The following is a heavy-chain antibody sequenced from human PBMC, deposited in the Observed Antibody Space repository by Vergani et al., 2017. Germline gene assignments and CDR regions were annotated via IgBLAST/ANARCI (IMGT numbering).Heavy chain of an antibody. J-gene: IGHJ4*02. D-gene: IGHD2-2*01. CDR3: ARAESTDPISTSFDS. CDR1: GYKFIVFF. V-gene: IGHV1-2*02. CDR2: INPNRGDT. Sequence: QEQLVQSGAEVKKPGASVRVSCKASGYKFIVFFIHWLRQAPGQGLEWMGWINPNRGDTNYAQRFQGRVTMTRDSIDTAYMEVSSLTSDDTAVFYCARAESTDPISTSFDSWGQGTLVTVSS.